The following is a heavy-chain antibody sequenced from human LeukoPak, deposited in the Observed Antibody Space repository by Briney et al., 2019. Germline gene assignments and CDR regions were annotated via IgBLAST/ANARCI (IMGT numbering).Heavy chain of an antibody. CDR2: ISNDGSNT. CDR3: ARATAGIYGLDV. D-gene: IGHD3-10*01. CDR1: GFPFSSYS. V-gene: IGHV3-74*01. J-gene: IGHJ6*02. Sequence: GGSLRLSCAVSGFPFSSYSMNWVRQAPGKGLVWVSRISNDGSNTTYADSVKGRFTISRDNAKNTLYLQMNSLRAEDTAVYYCARATAGIYGLDVWGQGTTVTVSS.